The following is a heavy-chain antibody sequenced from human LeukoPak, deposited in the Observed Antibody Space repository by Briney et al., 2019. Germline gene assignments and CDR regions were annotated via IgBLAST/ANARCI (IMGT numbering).Heavy chain of an antibody. CDR3: ARDGFRGAATSGDY. J-gene: IGHJ4*02. D-gene: IGHD1-26*01. CDR1: GFTFSSYW. CDR2: IKQDGSEK. V-gene: IGHV3-7*01. Sequence: GGSLRLSCAASGFTFSSYWMSWVRQAPGKGLEWVANIKQDGSEKYYVDSVKGRFTISRDNAKNSLYLQMNSLRAEDTAVYYCARDGFRGAATSGDYWGQGTLVTVSS.